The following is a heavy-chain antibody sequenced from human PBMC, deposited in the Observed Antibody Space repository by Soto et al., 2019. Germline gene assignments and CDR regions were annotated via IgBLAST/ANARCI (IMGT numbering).Heavy chain of an antibody. Sequence: ASVKVSCKASGYTFTSYGISWVRQAPGQGLEWMGWISAYNGNTNYADSVKGRFTISRDNSKNTLYLQMNSLRAEDTAVYYCAKPAYCGGDCYLYYYGMDVWGQGTTVTVSS. CDR1: GYTFTSYG. CDR3: AKPAYCGGDCYLYYYGMDV. J-gene: IGHJ6*02. D-gene: IGHD2-21*02. V-gene: IGHV1-18*01. CDR2: ISAYNGNT.